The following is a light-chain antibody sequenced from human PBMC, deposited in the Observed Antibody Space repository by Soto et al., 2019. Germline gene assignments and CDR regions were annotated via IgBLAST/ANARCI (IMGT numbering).Light chain of an antibody. CDR3: SSFAGSNNFPYV. CDR2: EIN. Sequence: QSALTQPPSASGSPGQSVTISCTGTSSDVGAYDYVSWYQQHPGKAPKLMIYEINKRPSGVPGRFSGSKSGNTASLTVSGLQAEDEADYYCSSFAGSNNFPYVFGTGTKVTV. V-gene: IGLV2-8*01. J-gene: IGLJ1*01. CDR1: SSDVGAYDY.